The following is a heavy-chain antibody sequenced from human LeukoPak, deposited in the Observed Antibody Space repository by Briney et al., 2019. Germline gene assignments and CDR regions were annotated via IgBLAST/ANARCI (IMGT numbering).Heavy chain of an antibody. J-gene: IGHJ5*02. CDR3: ARAPIGDNNWFDP. CDR1: GLTLSSYS. CDR2: IGRSNSII. Sequence: SLRLSCAASGLTLSSYSMNWVRQAPGKGPEWVAYIGRSNSIIHYADSVKGRFTISRDNAKNSLSLLMNSLRAEDTAVYYCARAPIGDNNWFDPWGQGTLVTVSS. V-gene: IGHV3-48*01. D-gene: IGHD3-16*01.